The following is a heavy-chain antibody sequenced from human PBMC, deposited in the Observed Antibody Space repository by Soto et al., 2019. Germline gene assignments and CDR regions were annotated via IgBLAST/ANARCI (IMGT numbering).Heavy chain of an antibody. CDR1: GFTFSSYA. Sequence: GGSLRLSCAASGFTFSSYAMNWVRQAPGKGLEWVAVISYGGSNKYYADSVKGRFTISRDNSKNTLYLQMNSLRAEDTAVYYFARDAVGYSYGLPTGAFDFWGQGTMVTVSS. CDR2: ISYGGSNK. CDR3: ARDAVGYSYGLPTGAFDF. J-gene: IGHJ3*01. D-gene: IGHD5-18*01. V-gene: IGHV3-30-3*01.